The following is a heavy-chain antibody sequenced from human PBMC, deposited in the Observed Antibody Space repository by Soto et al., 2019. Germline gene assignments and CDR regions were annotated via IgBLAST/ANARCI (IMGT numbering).Heavy chain of an antibody. J-gene: IGHJ4*02. V-gene: IGHV3-23*01. CDR3: AKDLGDRTQSVYFDY. CDR1: GFTFSSYA. CDR2: ISGSGGST. Sequence: GGSLRLSCAASGFTFSSYAMSWVRQAPGKGLEWVSAISGSGGSTYYADSVKGRFTISRDNSRNTLYLQMNSLRAEDTAVYYCAKDLGDRTQSVYFDYWGQGTLVTVSS. D-gene: IGHD2-21*02.